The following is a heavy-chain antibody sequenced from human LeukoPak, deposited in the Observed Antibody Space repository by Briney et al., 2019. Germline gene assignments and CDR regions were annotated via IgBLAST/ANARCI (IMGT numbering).Heavy chain of an antibody. CDR2: IYYSGST. CDR3: ARQEAQDYYDSSGYYYVPKYYFDY. V-gene: IGHV4-39*01. Sequence: WVRQPPGKGLEWIGSIYYSGSTYYNPSLKSRVTISVDTSKNQFSLKLSSVTAADTAVYYCARQEAQDYYDSSGYYYVPKYYFDYWGQGTLVTVSS. D-gene: IGHD3-22*01. J-gene: IGHJ4*02.